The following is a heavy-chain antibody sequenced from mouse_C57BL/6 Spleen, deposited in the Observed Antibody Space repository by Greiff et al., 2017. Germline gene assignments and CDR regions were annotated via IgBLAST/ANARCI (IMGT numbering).Heavy chain of an antibody. CDR2: ISDGGSYT. CDR1: GFTFSSYA. CDR3: ARDLAGSIYFDY. J-gene: IGHJ2*01. Sequence: EVMLVESGGGLVKPGGSLKLSCAASGFTFSSYAMSWVRQTPEKRLEWVATISDGGSYTYSPDNVKGRFTISRDNAKNNLYLQMSHLKSEDTSMYYCARDLAGSIYFDYWGQGTTLTVSS. D-gene: IGHD1-1*01. V-gene: IGHV5-4*01.